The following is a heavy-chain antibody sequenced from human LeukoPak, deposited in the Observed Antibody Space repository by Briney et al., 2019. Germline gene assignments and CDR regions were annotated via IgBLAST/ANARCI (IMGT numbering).Heavy chain of an antibody. J-gene: IGHJ3*02. CDR2: IYPGDSDT. V-gene: IGHV5-51*01. Sequence: GESLKISCTGSGYSFTSYWIGWVRQMPGKGLEWMGIIYPGDSDTRYSPSFQGQVTISADKSISTAYLQWSSLKASDTAMYYCARGGRVVVIDDAFDIWGQGTMVTVSS. CDR3: ARGGRVVVIDDAFDI. D-gene: IGHD3-22*01. CDR1: GYSFTSYW.